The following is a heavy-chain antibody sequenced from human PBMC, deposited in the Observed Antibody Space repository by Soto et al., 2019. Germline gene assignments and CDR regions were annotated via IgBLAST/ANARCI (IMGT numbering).Heavy chain of an antibody. D-gene: IGHD3-16*01. Sequence: QVQLVQSGAEVKKPRASVKVSFKTSGYSFTSYDISWVRQAPGQGFEWMGWISAYNGNTNYAQKLQGRVTMTRDTSTSTAYMELRSLRSDDTAVYYCARDAQGVFLHYWGQGTLVTVYS. CDR1: GYSFTSYD. CDR3: ARDAQGVFLHY. V-gene: IGHV1-18*01. J-gene: IGHJ4*02. CDR2: ISAYNGNT.